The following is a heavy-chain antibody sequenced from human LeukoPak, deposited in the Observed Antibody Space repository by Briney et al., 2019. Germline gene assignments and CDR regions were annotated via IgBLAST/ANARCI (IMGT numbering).Heavy chain of an antibody. D-gene: IGHD3-10*01. CDR2: LSDSGGST. V-gene: IGHV3-23*01. CDR3: AKRLYYGSGPLDI. CDR1: GFTFNNFA. J-gene: IGHJ3*02. Sequence: GASLRLSCAASGFTFNNFAMSWVRQAPGKGLDWVSTLSDSGGSTYYADSVKGRFTISRDNSKNTLYLQMSSLRAEDTAIYFCAKRLYYGSGPLDIWGQGTMVTVSS.